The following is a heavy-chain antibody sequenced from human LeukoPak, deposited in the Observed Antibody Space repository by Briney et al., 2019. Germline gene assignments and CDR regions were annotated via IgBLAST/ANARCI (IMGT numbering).Heavy chain of an antibody. Sequence: GGSLRLSCAASGFTVSSNYMSWVRQAPGKGLEWVSVIYSGGSTYYADSVKGRFTISRDNSKNTLYLQMNSLRAEDTAVYYCAGIIAAAGADAFDIWGQGTMVTVSS. CDR2: IYSGGST. J-gene: IGHJ3*02. V-gene: IGHV3-53*01. CDR3: AGIIAAAGADAFDI. D-gene: IGHD6-13*01. CDR1: GFTVSSNY.